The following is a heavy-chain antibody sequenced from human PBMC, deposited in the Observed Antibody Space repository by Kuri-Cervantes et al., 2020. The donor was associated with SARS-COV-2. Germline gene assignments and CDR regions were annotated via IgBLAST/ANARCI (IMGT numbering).Heavy chain of an antibody. V-gene: IGHV3-7*03. CDR3: ARDLGAAAGTSSAFDY. CDR2: IKQDGSEK. D-gene: IGHD6-13*01. CDR1: GFTFSNAW. J-gene: IGHJ4*02. Sequence: GGSLRLSCAASGFTFSNAWMSWVRQAPGKGLEWVADIKQDGSEKYYVDSVKGRFTTSRDNAKNSLYLQMNSLRAEDTALYYCARDLGAAAGTSSAFDYWGQGTLVTVSS.